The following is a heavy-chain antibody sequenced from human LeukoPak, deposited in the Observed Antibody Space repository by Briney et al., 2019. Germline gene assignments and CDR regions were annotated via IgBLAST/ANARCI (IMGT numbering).Heavy chain of an antibody. CDR3: AYSSGWYKYDY. V-gene: IGHV1-69*13. Sequence: SVKVSCKASGGTFSSYAISWVRQAPGQGLEWMGGTIPIFGTANYAQKCQGRATITADESTSTAYMELSSLRSEDTAVYYCAYSSGWYKYDYWGQGTLVTVSS. CDR2: TIPIFGTA. CDR1: GGTFSSYA. J-gene: IGHJ4*02. D-gene: IGHD6-19*01.